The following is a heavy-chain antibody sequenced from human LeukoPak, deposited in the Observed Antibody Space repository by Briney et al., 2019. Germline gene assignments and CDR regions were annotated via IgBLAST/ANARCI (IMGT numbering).Heavy chain of an antibody. D-gene: IGHD3-22*01. V-gene: IGHV4-30-4*01. CDR2: IYYSGST. J-gene: IGHJ4*02. Sequence: SQTLSLTCIVSGGSISSGDYYWSWIRQPPGKGLEWIGYIYYSGSTYYNPSLKSQVTISVDTSKIQFSLKLSSGTAADTAVYYCARGGSSGYYYYFEYWGQGTLVSVSS. CDR3: ARGGSSGYYYYFEY. CDR1: GGSISSGDYY.